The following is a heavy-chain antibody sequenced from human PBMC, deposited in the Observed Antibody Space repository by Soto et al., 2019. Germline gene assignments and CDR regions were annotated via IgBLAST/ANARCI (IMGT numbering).Heavy chain of an antibody. CDR2: IYYSGST. CDR1: GGSISSGGYY. D-gene: IGHD2-2*01. Sequence: PSETLSLTCTVSGGSISSGGYYWSWIRQHPGKGLEWIGYIYYSGSTYYNPSLKSRVTISVDTSKNQFSLKLSSVTAADTAVYYCARGSVGYCSSTSCPYYFDYWGQGTLVTVSS. CDR3: ARGSVGYCSSTSCPYYFDY. J-gene: IGHJ4*02. V-gene: IGHV4-31*03.